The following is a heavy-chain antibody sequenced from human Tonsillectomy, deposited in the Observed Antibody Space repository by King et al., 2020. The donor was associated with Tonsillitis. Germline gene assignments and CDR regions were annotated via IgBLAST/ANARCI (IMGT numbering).Heavy chain of an antibody. Sequence: VQLVQSGAEVKKPGSSVKVSCKASGGDFSSYGINWVRQAPGQGLEWMGRIIPIINIENYAQKFQGRVTITADRSTNTAYMELRSLRSEDTAVYYCAKAEAEVVAMDVWGRGTTVTVSS. CDR1: GGDFSSYG. CDR2: IIPIINIE. CDR3: AKAEAEVVAMDV. J-gene: IGHJ6*04. V-gene: IGHV1-69*04. D-gene: IGHD2-15*01.